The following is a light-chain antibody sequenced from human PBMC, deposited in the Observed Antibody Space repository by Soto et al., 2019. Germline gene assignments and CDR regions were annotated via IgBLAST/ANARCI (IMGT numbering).Light chain of an antibody. J-gene: IGKJ1*01. CDR3: QQYNSYSRGT. CDR1: QNIKKW. Sequence: DIRMRQSPSTLSASVGDRDTIACRASQNIKKWWAWYQQKPGKVPKLLIYTPSSLESGVPSRFSGSGSGTEFTLTISSLQPDDFATYYCQQYNSYSRGTFGQGTKVEIK. CDR2: TPS. V-gene: IGKV1-5*03.